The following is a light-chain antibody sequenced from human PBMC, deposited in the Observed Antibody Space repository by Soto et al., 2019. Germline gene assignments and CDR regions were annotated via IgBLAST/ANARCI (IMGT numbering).Light chain of an antibody. CDR1: QSVTSN. V-gene: IGKV3-15*01. Sequence: MTQSPATLSVSTGERATLSCSASQSVTSNLAWYQQKPGQAPRLLIYGASTRATGIPARFSGSGSGTEFTLTISSLQSEDFAVYLCQQYNNWPYTFGQGTKLEIK. J-gene: IGKJ2*01. CDR3: QQYNNWPYT. CDR2: GAS.